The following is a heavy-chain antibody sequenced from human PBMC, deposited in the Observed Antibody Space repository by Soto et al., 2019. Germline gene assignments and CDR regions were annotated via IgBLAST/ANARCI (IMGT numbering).Heavy chain of an antibody. CDR3: ARHDYGDSHFDY. Sequence: SETLSLTCTVSGGSISSSSYYWGWIRQPPGKGLEWIGSIYYSGSTYYNPSLKSRVTISVDTSKNQFSLKLSSVTAADTAVYYCARHDYGDSHFDYWGQGTLVTVSS. D-gene: IGHD4-17*01. CDR1: GGSISSSSYY. V-gene: IGHV4-39*01. CDR2: IYYSGST. J-gene: IGHJ4*02.